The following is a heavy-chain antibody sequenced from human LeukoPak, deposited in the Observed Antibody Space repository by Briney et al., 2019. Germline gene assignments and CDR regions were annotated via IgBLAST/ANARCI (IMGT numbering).Heavy chain of an antibody. CDR2: INRNGNVN. Sequence: PGGSLRLSCAASGFTFSSYWMNWARQAPGKGLEWVASINRNGNVNYYVDSVKGRFTISRDNAKNSLYLQMSNVRAEDTAVYFCARGGGLDVWGQGATVTVSS. J-gene: IGHJ6*02. V-gene: IGHV3-7*03. CDR1: GFTFSSYW. CDR3: ARGGGLDV. D-gene: IGHD3-16*01.